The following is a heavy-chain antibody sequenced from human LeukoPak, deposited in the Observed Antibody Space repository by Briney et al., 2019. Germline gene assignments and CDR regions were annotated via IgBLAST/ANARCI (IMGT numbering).Heavy chain of an antibody. CDR2: ISWNSGSI. CDR1: GFTFDDYA. V-gene: IGHV3-9*01. CDR3: AKGRVTPYSSGWYFDY. D-gene: IGHD6-19*01. Sequence: GGSLRLSCAASGFTFDDYAMHWVRQAPGKSLEWVSGISWNSGSIGYADSVKGRFTISRDNAENSLYLQMNSLRAEDTALYYCAKGRVTPYSSGWYFDYWGQGTLVTVSS. J-gene: IGHJ4*02.